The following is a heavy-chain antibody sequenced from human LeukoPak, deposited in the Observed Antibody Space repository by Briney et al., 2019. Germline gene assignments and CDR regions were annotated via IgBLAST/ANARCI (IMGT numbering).Heavy chain of an antibody. CDR3: ARQGLLPYYMDV. Sequence: SESLSLTCNVSGGSISGYYWTWIRQPPGKGLEWIGYIYYSGNTNYNPSLKSRVTISVDTSKNQFSLKLSSVTAADTAVYYCARQGLLPYYMDVWGKGTTVTVSS. CDR2: IYYSGNT. D-gene: IGHD3-22*01. V-gene: IGHV4-59*01. CDR1: GGSISGYY. J-gene: IGHJ6*03.